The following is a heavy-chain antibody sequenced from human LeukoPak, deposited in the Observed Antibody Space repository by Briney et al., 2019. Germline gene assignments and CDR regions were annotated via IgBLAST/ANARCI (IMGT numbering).Heavy chain of an antibody. D-gene: IGHD3/OR15-3a*01. CDR3: ARQTGSGLFILP. Sequence: PSETLSLTCTVSGVSISSGNSYWGWIRQPPGKGLEWIGSIYYSGNTYYNASLKSQVSISIDTSKNRFSLKLTSVTAADTAVYYCARQTGSGLFILPGGQGTLVTVSS. J-gene: IGHJ4*02. CDR2: IYYSGNT. V-gene: IGHV4-39*01. CDR1: GVSISSGNSY.